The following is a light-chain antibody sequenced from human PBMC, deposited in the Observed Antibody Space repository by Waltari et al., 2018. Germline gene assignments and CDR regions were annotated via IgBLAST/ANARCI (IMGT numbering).Light chain of an antibody. V-gene: IGKV1-9*01. CDR2: AAS. CDR1: RYTSSH. Sequence: DVQLTKSPSFLSASVGDRVTITCRASRYTSSHLAWYQQKPGKAPKLLIYAASTLQNGVPSRFSGSGSGTEFTLTISSLQPEDFATYYCQQLNSYPPNFGQGTRLEIK. J-gene: IGKJ5*01. CDR3: QQLNSYPPN.